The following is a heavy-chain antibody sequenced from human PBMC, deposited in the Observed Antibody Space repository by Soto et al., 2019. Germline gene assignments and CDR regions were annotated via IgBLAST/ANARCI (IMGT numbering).Heavy chain of an antibody. J-gene: IGHJ6*02. D-gene: IGHD6-6*01. CDR3: ARELGIAARREEYYYYYGMDV. Sequence: SLRLSCAPSGFTFSSYGMHWARQAPGKGLEWVAVIWYDGSNKYYADSVKGRFTISRDNSKNTLYLQMNSLRAEDTAVYYCARELGIAARREEYYYYYGMDVWGQGTTVTVSS. CDR2: IWYDGSNK. V-gene: IGHV3-33*01. CDR1: GFTFSSYG.